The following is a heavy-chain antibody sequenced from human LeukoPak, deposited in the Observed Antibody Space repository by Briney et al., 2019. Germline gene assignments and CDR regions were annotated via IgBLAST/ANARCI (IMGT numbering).Heavy chain of an antibody. Sequence: GASVKVSCKASGYTFTSYAMNWLRQAPGQGLEWMGWINTNTGNPTYAQGFTGRFVFSLDTSVSTAYLQISSLKAEDTAVYYCARDHWQWGWEYYYGMDVWGQGTTVTVSS. CDR1: GYTFTSYA. D-gene: IGHD6-19*01. CDR3: ARDHWQWGWEYYYGMDV. CDR2: INTNTGNP. V-gene: IGHV7-4-1*02. J-gene: IGHJ6*02.